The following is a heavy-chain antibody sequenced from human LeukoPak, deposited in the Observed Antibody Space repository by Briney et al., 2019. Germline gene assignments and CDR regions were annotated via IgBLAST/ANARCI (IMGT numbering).Heavy chain of an antibody. V-gene: IGHV3-74*01. J-gene: IGHJ4*02. D-gene: IGHD3-22*01. CDR1: GFTFSSYW. CDR3: AKEATSYYYDSSGYSNFDY. CDR2: INSDGSST. Sequence: GGSLRLSCAASGFTFSSYWMHWVRQAPGKGLVWVSRINSDGSSTSYADSVKGRFTISRDNAKNTLYLQMNSLRAEDTAVYYCAKEATSYYYDSSGYSNFDYWGQGTLVTVSS.